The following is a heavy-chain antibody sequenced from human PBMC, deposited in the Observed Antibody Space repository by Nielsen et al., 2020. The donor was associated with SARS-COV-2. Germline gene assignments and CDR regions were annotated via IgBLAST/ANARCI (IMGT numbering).Heavy chain of an antibody. D-gene: IGHD1-14*01. CDR3: ARVRIPYYGMDV. Sequence: ASVKVSCKASGYTFTSYDINWVRQATGQGLGWMGWMNPNSGNTGYAQKFQGRVTMTRNTSISTAYMELSSLRSEDTAVYYCARVRIPYYGMDVWGQGTTVTVSS. J-gene: IGHJ6*02. CDR1: GYTFTSYD. CDR2: MNPNSGNT. V-gene: IGHV1-8*01.